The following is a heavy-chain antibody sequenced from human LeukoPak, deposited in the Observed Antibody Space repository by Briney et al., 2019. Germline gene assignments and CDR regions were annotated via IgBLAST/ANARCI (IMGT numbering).Heavy chain of an antibody. Sequence: GGSLRLSCAASGFTFSSYALHWVRQAPGKGLEWEAVISYDGSNKYYADSVKGRFTISRDNSKNTLYLQMNSLRAEDTAVYYCAKGRDIVVVPAAIRGAFDIWGQGTMVTVSS. J-gene: IGHJ3*02. CDR1: GFTFSSYA. V-gene: IGHV3-30-3*01. D-gene: IGHD2-2*02. CDR3: AKGRDIVVVPAAIRGAFDI. CDR2: ISYDGSNK.